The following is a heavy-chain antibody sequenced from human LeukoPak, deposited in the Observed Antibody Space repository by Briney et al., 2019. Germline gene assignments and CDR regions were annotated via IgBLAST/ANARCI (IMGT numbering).Heavy chain of an antibody. D-gene: IGHD3-10*01. CDR2: IYYTGSA. Sequence: SETLSLTCNVSGVAISSSGGYYWSWIRLNPGKGLEWIGRIYYTGSAYYNPSLKSRIAMSVDTSRNQVSLKLTAVTAADTAVYYCASDQGFGGLAFAYWGQGAPVTVSS. J-gene: IGHJ4*02. CDR3: ASDQGFGGLAFAY. CDR1: GVAISSSGGYY. V-gene: IGHV4-31*03.